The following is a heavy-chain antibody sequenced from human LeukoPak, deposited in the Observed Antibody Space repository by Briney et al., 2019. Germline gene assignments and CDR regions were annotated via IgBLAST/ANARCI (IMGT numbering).Heavy chain of an antibody. J-gene: IGHJ5*02. CDR1: GYTFTSYG. V-gene: IGHV1-18*01. Sequence: ASVKVSCKASGYTFTSYGISWVRQAPGQGLEWMGWISAYNGNTNYAQKLQGSVTMTTDTSTSTAYMELRSLRSDDTAVYYCAREYYYDSSGPNWFDPWGQGTLVTVSS. D-gene: IGHD3-22*01. CDR2: ISAYNGNT. CDR3: AREYYYDSSGPNWFDP.